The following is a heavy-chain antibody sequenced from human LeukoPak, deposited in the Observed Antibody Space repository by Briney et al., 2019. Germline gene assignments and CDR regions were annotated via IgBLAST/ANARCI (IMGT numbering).Heavy chain of an antibody. D-gene: IGHD3-22*01. CDR2: IRSKAYGGTT. CDR3: TRDPYYYDSGGSYDY. V-gene: IGHV3-49*05. Sequence: KAGGSLRLSCTASGFTFGDYAMSWFRQAPGKGLEWVGFIRSKAYGGTTEYAASVKGRFTISRDDSKSIAYLQMNSLKTEDTAVYYCTRDPYYYDSGGSYDYWGQGTLVTVSS. CDR1: GFTFGDYA. J-gene: IGHJ4*02.